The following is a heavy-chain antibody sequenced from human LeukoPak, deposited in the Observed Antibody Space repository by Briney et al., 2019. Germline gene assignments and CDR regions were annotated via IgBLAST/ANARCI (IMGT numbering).Heavy chain of an antibody. CDR1: GITLSNYG. J-gene: IGHJ4*02. Sequence: GGSLRLSCAVSGITLSNYGMSWVRQAPGKGLEWVAGISGSGGSTYYADSVKGRFAISRDNPKNTLYLQMNSLRAEDTAVYYCAKEEVVPAAKGFDYWGQGTLVTVSS. V-gene: IGHV3-23*01. CDR2: ISGSGGST. CDR3: AKEEVVPAAKGFDY. D-gene: IGHD2-2*01.